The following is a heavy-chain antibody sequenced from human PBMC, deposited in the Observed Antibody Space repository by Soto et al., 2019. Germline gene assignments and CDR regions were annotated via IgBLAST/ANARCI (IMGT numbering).Heavy chain of an antibody. D-gene: IGHD2-2*02. CDR3: ARDRPPGYCSSTSCYRGLYYGMDV. V-gene: IGHV1-18*01. CDR2: ISAYNGNT. Sequence: QVQLVQSGAEVKKPGASVKVSCKASGYTFTSYGISWVRQAPGQGLEWMGWISAYNGNTNYAQKLQGRVTMTTDTSTSTAYMELRSVRSDDTAVYYCARDRPPGYCSSTSCYRGLYYGMDVWGQGTTVTVSS. CDR1: GYTFTSYG. J-gene: IGHJ6*02.